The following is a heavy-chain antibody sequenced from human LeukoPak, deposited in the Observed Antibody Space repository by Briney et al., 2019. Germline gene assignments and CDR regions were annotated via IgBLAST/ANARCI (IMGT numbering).Heavy chain of an antibody. CDR1: GLNLTTYA. CDR3: AKGRWGRTINNFDL. J-gene: IGHJ3*01. Sequence: GGSLTLSCAASGLNLTTYAMGWVRQAPGKGMEWVSVISDRGDSTYYGNSVKDRFTISTDSSKNTLYLRIDSVGGEDTARDYCAKGRWGRTINNFDLWGQGTMVTFSS. CDR2: ISDRGDST. V-gene: IGHV3-23*01. D-gene: IGHD7-27*01.